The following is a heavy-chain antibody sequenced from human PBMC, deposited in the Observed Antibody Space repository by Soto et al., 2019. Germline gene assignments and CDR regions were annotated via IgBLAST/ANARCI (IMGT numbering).Heavy chain of an antibody. Sequence: QVQLVQSGAEVKKPGSSVKVSCKASGGTFSSYAISWVRHAPGQGLEWMGGIIPVFGTANYAQKFQGRVTITADEATSTAYMELSSLRSEDTAVYYCATNHNWNDWRVDYWGQGTLVTVSS. CDR3: ATNHNWNDWRVDY. V-gene: IGHV1-69*12. CDR1: GGTFSSYA. D-gene: IGHD1-20*01. J-gene: IGHJ4*02. CDR2: IIPVFGTA.